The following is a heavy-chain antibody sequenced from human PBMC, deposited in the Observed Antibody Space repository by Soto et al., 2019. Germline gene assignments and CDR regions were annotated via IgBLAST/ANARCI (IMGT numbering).Heavy chain of an antibody. V-gene: IGHV4-59*01. J-gene: IGHJ5*02. Sequence: PSETLSLTCTVSGGSISSYYWSWIRQPPGKGLEWIGYIYYSGSTNYNPSLKSRATISVDTSKNQFSLKLSSVTAADTAVYYCARVGLLWFGELRQPNCFDPWGQGTLVTVSS. D-gene: IGHD3-10*01. CDR2: IYYSGST. CDR3: ARVGLLWFGELRQPNCFDP. CDR1: GGSISSYY.